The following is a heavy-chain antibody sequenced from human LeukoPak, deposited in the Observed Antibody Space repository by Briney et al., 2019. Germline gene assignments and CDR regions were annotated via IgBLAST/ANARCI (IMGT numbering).Heavy chain of an antibody. CDR1: GGSISSYY. V-gene: IGHV4-59*01. Sequence: SETLSLTCTVSGGSISSYYWSWIRQPPGKGLEWIGYIYYSGSTNYNPSLKSRVTISVDTSKNQFSLKLSSVTAADTAVYYCARGSSALSRGGFDYWGQGTLVTVPS. CDR2: IYYSGST. CDR3: ARGSSALSRGGFDY. J-gene: IGHJ4*02. D-gene: IGHD3-10*01.